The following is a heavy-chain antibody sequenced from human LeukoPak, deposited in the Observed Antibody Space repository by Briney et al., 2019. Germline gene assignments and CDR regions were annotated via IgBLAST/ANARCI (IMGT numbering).Heavy chain of an antibody. D-gene: IGHD2-15*01. CDR1: GGSFSGYY. J-gene: IGHJ4*02. CDR3: ARGSHSSNDY. Sequence: SETLSLTCAVYGGSFSGYYWGWIRQPPGKGLEWIGEINHSGSTNYNPSLKSRVTISVDTSKNQFSLKLSSVTAADTAVYYCARGSHSSNDYWGQGTLVTVSS. CDR2: INHSGST. V-gene: IGHV4-34*01.